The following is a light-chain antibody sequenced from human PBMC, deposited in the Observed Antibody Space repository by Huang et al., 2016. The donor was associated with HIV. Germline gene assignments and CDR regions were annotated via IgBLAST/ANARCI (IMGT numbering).Light chain of an antibody. CDR2: YAS. V-gene: IGKV6-21*02. J-gene: IGKJ2*01. Sequence: EIVLTQSPDFQYVTPKEKVTITCSASQSSGNSLHWDQQKPGQSPSLLIMYASQSSSGVPSRFSGIGFGTDFTLTINSLESEDAATYYCHQSRSFPYTFGQGTRLEIK. CDR3: HQSRSFPYT. CDR1: QSSGNS.